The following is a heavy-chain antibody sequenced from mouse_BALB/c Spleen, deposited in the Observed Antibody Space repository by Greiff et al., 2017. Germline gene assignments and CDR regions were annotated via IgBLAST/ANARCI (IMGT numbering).Heavy chain of an antibody. CDR1: GYTFSSYW. V-gene: IGHV1-9*01. CDR3: ARRTSPDYYGYVNYFDY. Sequence: QVQLQQSGAELMKPGASVKISCKATGYTFSSYWIEWVKQRPGHGLEWIGEILPGSGSTNYNEKFKGKATFTADTSSNTAYMQLSSLTSEDSAVYYCARRTSPDYYGYVNYFDYWGQGTTLTVSS. D-gene: IGHD1-2*01. CDR2: ILPGSGST. J-gene: IGHJ2*01.